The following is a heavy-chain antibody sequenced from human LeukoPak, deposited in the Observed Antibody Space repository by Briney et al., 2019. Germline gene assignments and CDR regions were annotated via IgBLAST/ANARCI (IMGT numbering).Heavy chain of an antibody. Sequence: SETLSLTCTVSGGSFSSGNYYWSWIRQHPGKGLEWIGYIYYSGSTYYNPSLKSRVTISVDTSKIQFSLKLNSVTAADTAVYYCARSRSGEGIDPWGQGTLVTVSS. CDR1: GGSFSSGNYY. V-gene: IGHV4-31*03. CDR3: ARSRSGEGIDP. D-gene: IGHD3-3*01. J-gene: IGHJ5*02. CDR2: IYYSGST.